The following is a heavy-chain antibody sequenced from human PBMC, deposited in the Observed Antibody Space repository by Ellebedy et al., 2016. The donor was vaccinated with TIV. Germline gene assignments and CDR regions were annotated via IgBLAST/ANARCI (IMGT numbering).Heavy chain of an antibody. CDR3: ARVRGSYSRIYYYYGMDV. Sequence: ASVKVSXXVSGYTLTELSMHWVRQAPGKGLEWMGGFDPEDGETIYAQKFQGRVTMTTDTSTSTAYMELRSLRSDDTAVYYCARVRGSYSRIYYYYGMDVWGQGTTVTVSS. CDR1: GYTLTELS. V-gene: IGHV1-24*01. J-gene: IGHJ6*02. CDR2: FDPEDGET. D-gene: IGHD1-26*01.